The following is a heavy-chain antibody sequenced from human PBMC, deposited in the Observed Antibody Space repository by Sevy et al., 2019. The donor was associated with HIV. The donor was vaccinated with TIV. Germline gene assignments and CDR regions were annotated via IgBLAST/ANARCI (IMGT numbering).Heavy chain of an antibody. Sequence: GGSLRLSCAASGFTFSRAWMSWVRQAPGKGLEWVGRIKSNSNGGTIDYAAPVKGRFSTSRDDSENTVYLQMNSLNTEDTATYYCTTDRGRTSSMYFDLWGRGTLVTVSS. CDR3: TTDRGRTSSMYFDL. D-gene: IGHD3-10*01. CDR1: GFTFSRAW. V-gene: IGHV3-15*01. CDR2: IKSNSNGGTI. J-gene: IGHJ2*01.